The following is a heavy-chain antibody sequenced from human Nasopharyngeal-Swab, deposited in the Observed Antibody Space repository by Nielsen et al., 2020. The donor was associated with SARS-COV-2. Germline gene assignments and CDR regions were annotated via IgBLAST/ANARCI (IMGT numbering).Heavy chain of an antibody. V-gene: IGHV3-73*01. Sequence: GESLKISCAASGFTFSGSAMHWVRQVSGKGLEWVGRIRSKANSCATAYAASVKGRFTISRDDSKNTAYLQMNSLKTEDTAVYYCTSRYSYGLWGQGTLVTVSS. J-gene: IGHJ4*02. CDR1: GFTFSGSA. D-gene: IGHD5-18*01. CDR2: IRSKANSCAT. CDR3: TSRYSYGL.